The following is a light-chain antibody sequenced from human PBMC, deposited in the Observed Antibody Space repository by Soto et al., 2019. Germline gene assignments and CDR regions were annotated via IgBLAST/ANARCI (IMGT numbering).Light chain of an antibody. CDR1: QRIGSY. J-gene: IGKJ2*01. CDR3: QQSYSAPVT. V-gene: IGKV1-39*01. CDR2: AAS. Sequence: DIPMTQSPSSLSASIGDRVTITCRASQRIGSYLNWFQQKPGEAPKLLIQAASSLQSGVPSWFSGSGSGTDFTLTINSLQPEDFAVYYCQQSYSAPVTFGQGTKL.